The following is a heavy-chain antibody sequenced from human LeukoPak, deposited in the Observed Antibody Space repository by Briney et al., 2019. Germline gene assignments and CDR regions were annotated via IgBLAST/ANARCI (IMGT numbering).Heavy chain of an antibody. V-gene: IGHV1-18*01. CDR3: ARVWNKLNWFDP. CDR2: ISAYNGNT. D-gene: IGHD1/OR15-1a*01. J-gene: IGHJ5*02. Sequence: GASVKVSCKASGYTFTSYDINWVRQAPGQGLEWMGWISAYNGNTNYAQKLQGRVTMTTDTSTSTAYMELRSLRSDDTAVYYCARVWNKLNWFDPWGQGTLVTVSS. CDR1: GYTFTSYD.